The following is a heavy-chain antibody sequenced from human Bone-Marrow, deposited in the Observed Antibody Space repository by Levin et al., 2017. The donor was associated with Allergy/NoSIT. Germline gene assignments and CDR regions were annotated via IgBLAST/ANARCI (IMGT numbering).Heavy chain of an antibody. J-gene: IGHJ4*02. D-gene: IGHD3-16*01. CDR1: GFIFSRYR. Sequence: GESLKISCVGSGFIFSRYRMNWVRQAPGKGLEWVALIGTTSGHIFYTESVKDRFTISRDDAKNSVYLQMNSLRDEDAAVYYCTREEYDPRDYWGQGTQVIVSS. V-gene: IGHV3-21*01. CDR3: TREEYDPRDY. CDR2: IGTTSGHI.